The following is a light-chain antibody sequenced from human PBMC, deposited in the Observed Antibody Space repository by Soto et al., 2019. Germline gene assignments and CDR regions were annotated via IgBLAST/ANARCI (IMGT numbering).Light chain of an antibody. CDR3: SSYTTSNTRQIV. V-gene: IGLV2-14*01. CDR2: DVS. J-gene: IGLJ1*01. Sequence: QSALTQPASVSGSPGQSITISCTGTSSDVDGYNYVSWYQQRPGKAPKFMIYDVSNRPSGVSNRFSGSKSGNTASLTISGLQAEDEADYYCSSYTTSNTRQIVFGTGTKVTVL. CDR1: SSDVDGYNY.